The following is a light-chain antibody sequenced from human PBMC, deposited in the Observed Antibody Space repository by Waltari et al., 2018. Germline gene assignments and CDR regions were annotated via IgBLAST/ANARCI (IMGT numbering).Light chain of an antibody. CDR1: QSITYY. CDR2: SAT. V-gene: IGKV1-39*01. CDR3: QQSYSIPWT. Sequence: DIQMTQSPSSLSASVGDRVTITCRASQSITYYLNWYQQKPGKAPNLLIYSATSLQSGVPSRFSGSGSGTDFTLTISRLQPEDFAIYYCQQSYSIPWTFGQGTKVEIK. J-gene: IGKJ1*01.